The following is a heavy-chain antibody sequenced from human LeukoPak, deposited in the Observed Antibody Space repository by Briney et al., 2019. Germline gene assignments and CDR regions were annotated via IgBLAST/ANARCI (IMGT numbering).Heavy chain of an antibody. Sequence: GGSLRLSCAASGFTFSSYAMSWVRQAPGKGPEWVSAISGSGGSTYYADSVKGRFTISRDNSKNTLYLQMNSLRAEDTAVYYCAKDDSLVEQQHDYWGQGTLVTVSS. D-gene: IGHD6-13*01. J-gene: IGHJ4*02. CDR2: ISGSGGST. CDR3: AKDDSLVEQQHDY. V-gene: IGHV3-23*01. CDR1: GFTFSSYA.